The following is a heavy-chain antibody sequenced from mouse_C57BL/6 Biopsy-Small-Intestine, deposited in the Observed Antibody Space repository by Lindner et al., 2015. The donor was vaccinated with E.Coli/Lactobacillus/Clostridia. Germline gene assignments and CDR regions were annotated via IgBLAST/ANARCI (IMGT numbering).Heavy chain of an antibody. CDR2: IIPVLDST. CDR1: GDIFNSYT. D-gene: IGHD2-13*01. CDR3: GVDYSFDH. V-gene: IGHV1-4*01. Sequence: SVKVSCKTSGDIFNSYTIAWVRQAPGQGLEWMGRIIPVLDSTNYAQKFQGKVTITADESTTTVFLELRNVRSEDTAVYYCGVDYSFDHWGQGTLVTVSS. J-gene: IGHJ4*01.